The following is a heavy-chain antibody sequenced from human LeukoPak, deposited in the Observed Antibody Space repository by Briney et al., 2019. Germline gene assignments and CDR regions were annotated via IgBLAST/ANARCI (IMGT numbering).Heavy chain of an antibody. CDR1: GYSFSIYW. V-gene: IGHV5-51*01. CDR2: IYPGDSDT. J-gene: IGHJ4*02. CDR3: ARVSVVPAAPADY. Sequence: GESLKISCRGSGYSFSIYWIAWVRQMPGKGLEWMGMIYPGDSDTKYSPSFEGQVTLSADKSISTAYLQWSSLKASDTAMYYCARVSVVPAAPADYWGQGTLVTVSS. D-gene: IGHD2-2*01.